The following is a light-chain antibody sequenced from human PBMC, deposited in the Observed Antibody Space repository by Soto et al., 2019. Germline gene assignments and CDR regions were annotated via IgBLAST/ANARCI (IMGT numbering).Light chain of an antibody. CDR1: QSVSRSY. CDR2: GAS. J-gene: IGKJ2*01. CDR3: QQYGSAPSGYT. Sequence: EIVLTQSPGTLSLSPGERATLSCRASQSVSRSYLAWYQQKPGQAPRLLIYGASSRATGIPDRFSGSGSGTDYTLTISRLEPEDFAVYYCQQYGSAPSGYTFGQGTKLEIK. V-gene: IGKV3-20*01.